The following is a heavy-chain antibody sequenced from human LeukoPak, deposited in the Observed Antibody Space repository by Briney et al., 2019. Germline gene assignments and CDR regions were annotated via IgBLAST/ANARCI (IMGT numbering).Heavy chain of an antibody. D-gene: IGHD6-19*01. CDR2: IYSGGGT. CDR1: RFTVSSNY. CDR3: AKDLGGGSGCYDL. V-gene: IGHV3-66*02. J-gene: IGHJ2*01. Sequence: GGSLRLSCAASRFTVSSNYMSWVRQAPGKGLEWVSCIYSGGGTFYADSVKGRFTFSRDNSKNTLYLQMNSLRAEDTAVYYCAKDLGGGSGCYDLWGRGTLVTVSS.